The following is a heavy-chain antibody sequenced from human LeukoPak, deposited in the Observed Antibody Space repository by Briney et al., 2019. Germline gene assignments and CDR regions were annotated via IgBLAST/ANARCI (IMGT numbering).Heavy chain of an antibody. CDR2: IYYSGST. Sequence: SEALSLTCTVSGGSISSSYYYWGWIRQPPGKGLEWIGSIYYSGSTYYNPSLKSRVTISVDTSKNQFSLKLSSVTAADTAVYYCARYGYSYGYGDYWGQGTLVTVSS. J-gene: IGHJ4*02. D-gene: IGHD5-18*01. CDR1: GGSISSSYYY. CDR3: ARYGYSYGYGDY. V-gene: IGHV4-39*07.